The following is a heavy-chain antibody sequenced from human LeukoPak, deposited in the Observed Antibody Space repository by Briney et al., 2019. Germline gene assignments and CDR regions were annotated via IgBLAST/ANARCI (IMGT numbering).Heavy chain of an antibody. J-gene: IGHJ5*02. V-gene: IGHV1-18*01. CDR1: GYAFTSYG. CDR3: ARDGYYCSGGSCYNWFDP. CDR2: ISAYNGNT. D-gene: IGHD2-15*01. Sequence: ASVKVSCKASGYAFTSYGISWVRQAPGQGLEWMGWISAYNGNTNYAQKLQGRVTMTTDTSTSTAYMELRSLRSDDTAVYYRARDGYYCSGGSCYNWFDPWGQGTLVTVSS.